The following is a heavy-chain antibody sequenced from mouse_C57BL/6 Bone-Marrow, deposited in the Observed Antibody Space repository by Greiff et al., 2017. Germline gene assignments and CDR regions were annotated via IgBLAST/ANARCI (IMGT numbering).Heavy chain of an antibody. V-gene: IGHV5-16*01. CDR2: INYDGSST. CDR1: GFTFSDYY. CDR3: ARDYYGFFAC. J-gene: IGHJ3*01. Sequence: EVMLVESEGGLVQPGRSLKLSCTASGFTFSDYYMAWVRLVPEKGLEWVANINYDGSSTYYLDSLKSRFIISSDNAKNIRYLQMSSLKSEDTATYYYARDYYGFFACWGQGTLVTVSA. D-gene: IGHD2-2*01.